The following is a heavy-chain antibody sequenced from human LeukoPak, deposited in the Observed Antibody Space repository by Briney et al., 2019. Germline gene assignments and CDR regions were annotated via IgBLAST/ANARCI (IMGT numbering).Heavy chain of an antibody. CDR2: ISYDGTNK. D-gene: IGHD3-9*01. CDR1: GFTFSYYT. CDR3: ARQSGYHDVVTGGCDF. V-gene: IGHV3-30-3*01. Sequence: QAGKSLRLSCAASGFTFSYYTIHWVRQAPGKGLEWVAVISYDGTNKYYADPVKGRFTISRDNSKNTLYLQMNSLRTEDTAVYYCARQSGYHDVVTGGCDFWGQGTLVTVSS. J-gene: IGHJ4*02.